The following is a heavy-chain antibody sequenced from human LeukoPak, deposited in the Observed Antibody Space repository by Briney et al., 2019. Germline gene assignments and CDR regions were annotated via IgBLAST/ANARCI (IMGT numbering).Heavy chain of an antibody. J-gene: IGHJ6*03. CDR2: IIPIFGTA. CDR3: ARGVPAAPQNYYYYMDV. CDR1: GGTFSSYA. D-gene: IGHD2-2*01. V-gene: IGHV1-69*13. Sequence: GASVKVSCKASGGTFSSYAISWVRQAPGQGLEWMGGIIPIFGTANYAQKFQGRVTVTADESTSTAYMELSSLRSEDRAVYYCARGVPAAPQNYYYYMDVWGKGTTVTVSS.